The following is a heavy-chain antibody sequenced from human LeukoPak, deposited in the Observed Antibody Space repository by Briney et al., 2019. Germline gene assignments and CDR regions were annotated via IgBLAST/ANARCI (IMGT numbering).Heavy chain of an antibody. D-gene: IGHD6-19*01. J-gene: IGHJ4*02. CDR3: AKSLRWLVLFDY. Sequence: GGSLRLSCAASGFTFSNYGMHWVRQAPGKGLEWVSAISGSGGSTYYADSVKGRFTISRDNSKNTLYLQMNSLRAEDTAVYYCAKSLRWLVLFDYWGQGTLVTVSS. CDR1: GFTFSNYG. CDR2: ISGSGGST. V-gene: IGHV3-23*01.